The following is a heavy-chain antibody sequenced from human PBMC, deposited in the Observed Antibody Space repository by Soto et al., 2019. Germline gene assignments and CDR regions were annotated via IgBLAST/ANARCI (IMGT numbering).Heavy chain of an antibody. CDR1: GGSISSYY. D-gene: IGHD6-6*01. V-gene: IGHV4-59*01. CDR3: ARDYEYSSSPSGFDP. J-gene: IGHJ5*02. Sequence: LSLTCTVSGGSISSYYWSWIRQPPGKGLEWIGYIYYSGSTNYNPSLKSRVTISVDTSKNQFSLKLSSVTAADTAVYYCARDYEYSSSPSGFDPWGQGTLVTVSS. CDR2: IYYSGST.